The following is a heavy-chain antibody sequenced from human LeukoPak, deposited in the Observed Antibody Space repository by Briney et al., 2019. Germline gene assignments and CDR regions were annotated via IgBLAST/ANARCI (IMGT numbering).Heavy chain of an antibody. CDR1: GYSFTSYW. Sequence: PGESLKISCKGSGYSFTSYWIGWVRQVPGKGLEWMGIIYPDDSDTRYSPSFQGQVSISADKSISTAYLQWNSLKASDTGVYYCARLPYSTSALDSWGQGTLVTVSS. V-gene: IGHV5-51*01. D-gene: IGHD5-18*01. J-gene: IGHJ4*02. CDR2: IYPDDSDT. CDR3: ARLPYSTSALDS.